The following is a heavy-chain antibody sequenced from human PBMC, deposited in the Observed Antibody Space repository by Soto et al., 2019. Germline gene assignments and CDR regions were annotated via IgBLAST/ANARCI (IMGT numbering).Heavy chain of an antibody. CDR1: GYIFTDYY. CDR3: ATASSIAGRLWYFDL. D-gene: IGHD6-6*01. CDR2: VDPEDGET. Sequence: EVQLVQSGAEVKKPGATVKISCKVSGYIFTDYYMYWVQQAPGKGLEWMGFVDPEDGETIYAEKFQGRFTITADTSTDTGYMEMSGLRSQDTAVYYCATASSIAGRLWYFDLWGRGTLVTVSS. J-gene: IGHJ2*01. V-gene: IGHV1-69-2*01.